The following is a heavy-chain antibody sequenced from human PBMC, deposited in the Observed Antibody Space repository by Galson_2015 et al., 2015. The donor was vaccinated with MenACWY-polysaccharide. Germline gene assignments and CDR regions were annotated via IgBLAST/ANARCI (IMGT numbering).Heavy chain of an antibody. D-gene: IGHD1-26*01. CDR3: ARVLKGLVGATPDY. J-gene: IGHJ4*02. V-gene: IGHV3-48*02. CDR1: GFTFSSYS. CDR2: ISSSGTI. Sequence: SLRLSCAAPGFTFSSYSMNWVRQAPGKGLEWVSYISSSGTIYYADSVKGRFTISRDNGKNSLYLQMNSLRDDDTAVYYCARVLKGLVGATPDYWGQGTLVTVSS.